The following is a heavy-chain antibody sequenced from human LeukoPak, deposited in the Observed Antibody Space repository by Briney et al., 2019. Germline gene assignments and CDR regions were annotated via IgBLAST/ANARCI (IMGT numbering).Heavy chain of an antibody. Sequence: GGSLRLSCTASGFTFRTYAMIWVRQAPGKGLEWISAIRAGGDTTVYADAVRGRFTISRDNSNNALYLQMNELRADDTAVYYCARDPNGDYIGAFDFWGQGTMVTVSS. CDR2: IRAGGDTT. D-gene: IGHD4-17*01. V-gene: IGHV3-23*01. J-gene: IGHJ3*01. CDR1: GFTFRTYA. CDR3: ARDPNGDYIGAFDF.